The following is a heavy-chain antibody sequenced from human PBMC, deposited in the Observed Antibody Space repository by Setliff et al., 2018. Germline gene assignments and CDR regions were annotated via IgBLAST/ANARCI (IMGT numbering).Heavy chain of an antibody. V-gene: IGHV3-7*01. Sequence: LRLSCAASGFTFSIYSMSWVRQAPGKGLEWVANIKQDGSEKYYVDSVKGRFTISRDNAKNSLYLQMNSLRAEDTAVYYCARDGGEYWGQGTLVTSPQ. J-gene: IGHJ4*02. CDR1: GFTFSIYS. CDR3: ARDGGEY. CDR2: IKQDGSEK. D-gene: IGHD3-16*01.